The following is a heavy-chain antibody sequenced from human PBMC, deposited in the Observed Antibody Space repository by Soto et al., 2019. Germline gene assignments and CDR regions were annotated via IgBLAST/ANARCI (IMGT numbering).Heavy chain of an antibody. D-gene: IGHD3-10*01. Sequence: GGSLRLSCAASGFTVSSNYMSWVRQAPGKGLEWVSVIYSGGSTYYADSVKGRFTISRHNSKNTLYLQMNSLRAEDTAVNYCATPRGSGSYYNFDYWGQRTLVTVSS. J-gene: IGHJ4*02. CDR3: ATPRGSGSYYNFDY. V-gene: IGHV3-53*04. CDR1: GFTVSSNY. CDR2: IYSGGST.